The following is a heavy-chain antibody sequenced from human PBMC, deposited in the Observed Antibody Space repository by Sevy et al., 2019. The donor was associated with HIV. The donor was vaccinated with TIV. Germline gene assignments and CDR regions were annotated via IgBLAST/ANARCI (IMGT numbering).Heavy chain of an antibody. CDR1: GYTFTSYG. V-gene: IGHV1-18*01. CDR2: ISAYNGNT. CDR3: ARGGYCTGGVCYRGRGVFDY. J-gene: IGHJ4*02. D-gene: IGHD2-8*02. Sequence: ASVKVSCKASGYTFTSYGISWVRQAPGQGLERMGWISAYNGNTNYAQKLQGRVTMTTDTSTSTAYMELRSLRSDDTAVYYCARGGYCTGGVCYRGRGVFDYWGQGTLVTVSS.